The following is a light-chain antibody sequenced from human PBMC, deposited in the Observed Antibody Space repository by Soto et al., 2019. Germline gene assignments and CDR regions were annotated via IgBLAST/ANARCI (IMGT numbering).Light chain of an antibody. CDR3: SSYAGSNVV. CDR2: EVS. Sequence: QSVLTQPPSASRSPGQSVTISCPGNSSDVGGYNYVSWYQQHPGKAPKLMIYEVSKRPSGVPDRFSGSKSGNTASLTVSGLQAEDEADYYCSSYAGSNVVFGTGTKVTVL. J-gene: IGLJ1*01. CDR1: SSDVGGYNY. V-gene: IGLV2-8*01.